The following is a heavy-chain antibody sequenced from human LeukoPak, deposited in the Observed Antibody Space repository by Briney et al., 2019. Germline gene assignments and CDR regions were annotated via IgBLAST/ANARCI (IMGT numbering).Heavy chain of an antibody. CDR3: AKDYGWFGELLFGNFDY. CDR2: ISYDGSNK. D-gene: IGHD3-10*01. CDR1: GFTFSSYG. V-gene: IGHV3-30*18. Sequence: GRSLRLSCAASGFTFSSYGMHWVCQAPGKGLEWVAVISYDGSNKYYADSVKGRFTISRDNSKNTLYLQMNSLRAEDTAVYYCAKDYGWFGELLFGNFDYWGQGTLVTVSS. J-gene: IGHJ4*02.